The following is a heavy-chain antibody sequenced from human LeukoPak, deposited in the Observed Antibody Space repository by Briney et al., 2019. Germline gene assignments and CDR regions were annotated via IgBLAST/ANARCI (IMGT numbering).Heavy chain of an antibody. CDR2: IRSSTTYV. Sequence: PGGSLRLPCAASGFTFSNYNMNWVRQAPGKGLEWVSSIRSSTTYVYYADSVKGRFTISRDNAKNSLYLQMNSLRAEDTAVYYCARDSLTMIVGRQKRGLDYWGQGTLVTVSS. V-gene: IGHV3-21*01. D-gene: IGHD3-22*01. CDR3: ARDSLTMIVGRQKRGLDY. CDR1: GFTFSNYN. J-gene: IGHJ4*02.